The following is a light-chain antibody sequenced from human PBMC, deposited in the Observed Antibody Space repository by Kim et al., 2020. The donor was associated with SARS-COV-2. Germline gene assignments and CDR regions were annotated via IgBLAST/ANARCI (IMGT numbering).Light chain of an antibody. CDR1: KLGDKY. J-gene: IGLJ2*01. CDR2: QDT. Sequence: VSPGQTATITCSGDKLGDKYACWYQQKPGQSPVLVIYQDTKRPSGIPERFSGSNSGNTATLAISGTQAMDEADYYCQTWDSSTVVFGGGTQLTVL. CDR3: QTWDSSTVV. V-gene: IGLV3-1*01.